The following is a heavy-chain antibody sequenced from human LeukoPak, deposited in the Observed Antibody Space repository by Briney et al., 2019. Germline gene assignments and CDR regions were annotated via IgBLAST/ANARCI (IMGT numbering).Heavy chain of an antibody. Sequence: GGSLRLSCAGSGFIFGDYNMNWVRQAPGKGLEWVSYISSGGSTIYYADTVKGRFTISRDNAKNSLYLQMNSLRAEDTAVYYCARVVGPPKLGGYFDYWGQGTLVTVSS. D-gene: IGHD7-27*01. CDR1: GFIFGDYN. CDR3: ARVVGPPKLGGYFDY. V-gene: IGHV3-48*04. CDR2: ISSGGSTI. J-gene: IGHJ4*02.